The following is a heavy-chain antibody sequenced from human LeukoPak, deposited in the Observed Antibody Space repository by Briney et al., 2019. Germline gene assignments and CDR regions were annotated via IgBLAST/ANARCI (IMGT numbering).Heavy chain of an antibody. D-gene: IGHD3-9*01. CDR2: VSSSGSTI. CDR1: GFTFSDYY. CDR3: AREDGVLRYFDWPGYAFDI. J-gene: IGHJ3*02. V-gene: IGHV3-11*01. Sequence: GGSLRLSCAASGFTFSDYYMSWIRQAPWKGLEWVSYVSSSGSTIYYADSVKGRFTISRDNAKNSLYLQMNSLRAEDTAVYYCAREDGVLRYFDWPGYAFDIWGQGTMVTVSS.